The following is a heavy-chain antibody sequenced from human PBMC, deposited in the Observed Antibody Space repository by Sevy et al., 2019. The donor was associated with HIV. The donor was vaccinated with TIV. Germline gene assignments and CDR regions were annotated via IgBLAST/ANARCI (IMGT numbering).Heavy chain of an antibody. CDR2: ISTSGALV. CDR1: GFTFSDYY. Sequence: GGSLRLSCAASGFTFSDYYMGWFRQAPGKGLEWVSYISTSGALVSYADSVEGRFTISRDNAKNSLFLQMNSLRAEDTAIYYCSSAGDDYCTESDCNKNWVDPWGQGTLVTVSS. D-gene: IGHD2-8*02. V-gene: IGHV3-11*01. J-gene: IGHJ5*02. CDR3: SSAGDDYCTESDCNKNWVDP.